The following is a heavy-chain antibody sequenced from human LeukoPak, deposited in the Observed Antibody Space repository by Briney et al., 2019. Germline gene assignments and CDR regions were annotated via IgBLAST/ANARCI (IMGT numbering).Heavy chain of an antibody. CDR2: ISYIGST. CDR3: ARDLVTVTKGFDI. V-gene: IGHV4-59*11. CDR1: GDSFSSHY. Sequence: SETLSLTCAVSGDSFSSHYWTWIRQPPGKGLNWIGYISYIGSTNYNPSLKSRVTISIDTSMNQFSLKLSSVTAADTAVYYCARDLVTVTKGFDIWGQGTMVSVSS. J-gene: IGHJ3*02. D-gene: IGHD4-17*01.